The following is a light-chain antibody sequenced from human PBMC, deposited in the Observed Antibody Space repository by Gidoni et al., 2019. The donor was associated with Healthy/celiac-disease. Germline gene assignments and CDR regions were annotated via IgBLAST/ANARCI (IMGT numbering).Light chain of an antibody. J-gene: IGKJ1*01. CDR2: AAS. CDR3: QQYYSYPWT. CDR1: QGISSY. Sequence: AIRITHSPSSFPASTGDRVTITCRARQGISSYLAWYQQKPGKAPKLLIYAASTLQSWVPSRFSGSGSGTDFTLTISCLQSEDFATYYCQQYYSYPWTFGQGTKVEIK. V-gene: IGKV1-8*01.